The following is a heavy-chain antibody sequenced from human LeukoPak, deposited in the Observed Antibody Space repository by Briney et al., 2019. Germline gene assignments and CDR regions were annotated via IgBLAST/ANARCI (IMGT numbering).Heavy chain of an antibody. J-gene: IGHJ4*02. CDR1: GFTFTSSA. CDR3: AAYCGSTSCYDGLDY. CDR2: IVVGSGNT. D-gene: IGHD2-2*01. V-gene: IGHV1-58*02. Sequence: SVKVSCKASGFTFTSSAMQWVRQARGQRLEWIGWIVVGSGNTNYAQKFQERVTITRDMSTSTVYMELSSLRSEDTAVYYCAAYCGSTSCYDGLDYWGQGTLVTVSS.